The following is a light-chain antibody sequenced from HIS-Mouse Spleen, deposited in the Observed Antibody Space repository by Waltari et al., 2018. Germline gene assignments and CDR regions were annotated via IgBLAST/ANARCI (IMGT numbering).Light chain of an antibody. J-gene: IGLJ2*01. CDR2: ADS. CDR1: NIGSKS. Sequence: SYVLTQPPSVSVAPGKTARITCGGNNIGSKSVPWYQQKPGQAPVLVVYADSDRPSGLPERFSGSNSGNTATLTISRVEAGDEADYYCQVWDSSSDHVVFGGGTKLTVL. CDR3: QVWDSSSDHVV. V-gene: IGLV3-21*03.